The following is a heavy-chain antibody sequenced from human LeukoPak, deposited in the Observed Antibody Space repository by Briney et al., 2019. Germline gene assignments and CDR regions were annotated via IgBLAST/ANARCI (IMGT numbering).Heavy chain of an antibody. CDR2: ISAYNGNT. CDR3: ARGIIAAHFYYYYYMDV. J-gene: IGHJ6*03. V-gene: IGHV1-18*01. D-gene: IGHD6-6*01. CDR1: GYTFTSYG. Sequence: GASVKVSCKASGYTFTSYGISWVRQAPGQGLEWMGWISAYNGNTNYAQKLQGRVTMTTDTSTSTTYMELRSLRSDDTAVYYCARGIIAAHFYYYYYMDVWGKGTTVTVSS.